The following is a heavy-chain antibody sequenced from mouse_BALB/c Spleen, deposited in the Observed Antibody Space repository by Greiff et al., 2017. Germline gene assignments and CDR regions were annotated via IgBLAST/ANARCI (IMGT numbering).Heavy chain of an antibody. V-gene: IGHV1S41*01. CDR1: GYTFTSYW. D-gene: IGHD2-4*01. Sequence: DLVKPGASVKLSCKASGYTFTSYWINWIKQRPGQGLEWIGRIAPGSGSTYYNEMFKGKATLTVDTSSSTAYIQLSSLSSEDSAVYFCARTGPTMITTCAYWGQGTLVTVSA. CDR2: IAPGSGST. J-gene: IGHJ3*01. CDR3: ARTGPTMITTCAY.